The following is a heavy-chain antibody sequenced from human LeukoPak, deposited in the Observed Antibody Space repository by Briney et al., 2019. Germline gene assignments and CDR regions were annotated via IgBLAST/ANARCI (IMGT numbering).Heavy chain of an antibody. Sequence: PGGSLRLSCAASGFTFSDYYMSWIRQAPGKGLEWVSYISSSGSTIYYADSVKGRFTISRDNAKNSLYLQMNSLRAEDTAVYYCARLGGAYCGGDCYGEYYYYNYMDVWGKGTTVTVSS. CDR2: ISSSGSTI. D-gene: IGHD2-21*01. V-gene: IGHV3-11*04. CDR1: GFTFSDYY. J-gene: IGHJ6*03. CDR3: ARLGGAYCGGDCYGEYYYYNYMDV.